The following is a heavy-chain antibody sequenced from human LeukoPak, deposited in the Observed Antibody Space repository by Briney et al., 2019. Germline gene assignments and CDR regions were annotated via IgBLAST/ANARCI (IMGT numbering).Heavy chain of an antibody. CDR1: GYTFTGYY. V-gene: IGHV1-2*02. D-gene: IGHD2-2*01. CDR3: ARSSREYQLPAWRV. Sequence: ASVKVSCKASGYTFTGYYMHWVRQAPGQGLEWMGWINPNSGGTKYAQKFQGRVTMTRDTSISTAYMELSRLRSDDTAVYYCARSSREYQLPAWRVWGQGTLVTVSS. CDR2: INPNSGGT. J-gene: IGHJ4*02.